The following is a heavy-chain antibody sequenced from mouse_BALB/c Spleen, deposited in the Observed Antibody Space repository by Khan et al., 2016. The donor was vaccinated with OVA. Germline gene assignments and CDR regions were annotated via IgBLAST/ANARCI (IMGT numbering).Heavy chain of an antibody. Sequence: EVQLLEMGPGLVKPSQSLSLTCTVTGYSITSEYAWNWIRQFPGNKLEWMGYINYSGNTRFNPSLKSRASITRDTSKNQFFLQLNSVTTEDTATYYCARKDYYDYDPFPYWGQGTLVTVSA. CDR2: INYSGNT. D-gene: IGHD2-4*01. J-gene: IGHJ3*01. V-gene: IGHV3-2*02. CDR1: GYSITSEYA. CDR3: ARKDYYDYDPFPY.